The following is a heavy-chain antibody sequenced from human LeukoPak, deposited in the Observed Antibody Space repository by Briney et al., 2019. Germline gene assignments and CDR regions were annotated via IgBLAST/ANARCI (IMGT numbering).Heavy chain of an antibody. V-gene: IGHV3-23*01. Sequence: PGRSLRLSCAASGFTFSNYAMSWVRQAPGKGLDWVSAITGSGGNTYYADSVKGRFTISRDNSKNTLYLQMNSLRAEDTAVYYCAKWGDYDVLTGYYVSDYWGQGALVTVSS. J-gene: IGHJ4*02. CDR2: ITGSGGNT. CDR3: AKWGDYDVLTGYYVSDY. CDR1: GFTFSNYA. D-gene: IGHD3-9*01.